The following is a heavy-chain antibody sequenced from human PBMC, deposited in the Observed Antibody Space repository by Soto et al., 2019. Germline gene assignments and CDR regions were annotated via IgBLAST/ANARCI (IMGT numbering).Heavy chain of an antibody. J-gene: IGHJ6*03. CDR1: GFTFSSYA. CDR3: ANGGTVTYNYYYYYMDV. CDR2: ISGSGGST. D-gene: IGHD4-4*01. V-gene: IGHV3-23*01. Sequence: GGSLRLSCAASGFTFSSYAMSWVRQAPGKGLEWVSAISGSGGSTYYADSVKGRFTISRDNSKNTLYLQMNSLRAEDTAVYYCANGGTVTYNYYYYYMDVWGKGTTVTVSS.